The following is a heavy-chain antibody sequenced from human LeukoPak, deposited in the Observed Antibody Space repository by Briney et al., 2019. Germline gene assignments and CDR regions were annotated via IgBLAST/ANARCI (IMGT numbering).Heavy chain of an antibody. CDR2: IIPIFGTA. V-gene: IGHV1-69*13. CDR3: ARDLRSYGFRDYYYYMDV. D-gene: IGHD5-18*01. Sequence: GASVKVSCKASGGTFSSYAISWVRQAPGQGLEWMGGIIPIFGTANYAQKFQGRVTITADESTSTAYMELSRLISEDTAVYYCARDLRSYGFRDYYYYMDVWGKGTTVTVSS. CDR1: GGTFSSYA. J-gene: IGHJ6*03.